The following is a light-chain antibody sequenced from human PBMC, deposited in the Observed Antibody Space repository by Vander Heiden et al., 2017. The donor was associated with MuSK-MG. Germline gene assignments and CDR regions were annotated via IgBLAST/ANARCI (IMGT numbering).Light chain of an antibody. Sequence: DIQMTQSPSILSASVGDRVTITCRASQNIRGWLAWFQQKPGKAPKLLIYKTSGLENGVPSRFSGSASGTDFTLTISSLQPDDFATYYCQQYSAYPLTFGGGTKVEIK. CDR1: QNIRGW. J-gene: IGKJ4*01. CDR3: QQYSAYPLT. CDR2: KTS. V-gene: IGKV1-5*03.